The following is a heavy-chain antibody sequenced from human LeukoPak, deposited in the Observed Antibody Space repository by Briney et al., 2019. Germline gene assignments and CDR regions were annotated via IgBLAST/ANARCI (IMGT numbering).Heavy chain of an antibody. CDR1: GGSISSGGYY. Sequence: SETLSLTCTVSGGSISSGGYYWSWIRQHPGKGLEWIGYIYFSESTFYNPSLKSRLTISLDASKNQFFLRLSSVTAADTAVYYCARAMTFHNWFDPWGQGTLATVSS. D-gene: IGHD3/OR15-3a*01. V-gene: IGHV4-30-4*08. CDR3: ARAMTFHNWFDP. CDR2: IYFSEST. J-gene: IGHJ5*02.